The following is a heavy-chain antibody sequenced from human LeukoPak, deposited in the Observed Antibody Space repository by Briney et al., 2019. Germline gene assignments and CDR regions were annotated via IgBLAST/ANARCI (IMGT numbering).Heavy chain of an antibody. CDR2: ISSSGSTI. CDR3: ARHHYDFWSGYPLCSYMDV. Sequence: GESLKISCRTSGYTFISYWIGWVRQAPGKGLEWISYISSSGSTIYYADSVKGRFTISRDNAKNSLYLQMNSLRAEDTAVYYCARHHYDFWSGYPLCSYMDVWGKGTTVTVSS. V-gene: IGHV3-48*04. J-gene: IGHJ6*03. CDR1: GYTFISYW. D-gene: IGHD3-3*01.